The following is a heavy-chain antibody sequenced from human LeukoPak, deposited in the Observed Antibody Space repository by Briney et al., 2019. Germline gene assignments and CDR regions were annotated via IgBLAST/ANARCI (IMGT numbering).Heavy chain of an antibody. J-gene: IGHJ5*02. CDR3: ARDRQQLTLNWFDP. CDR2: ISSSSSYI. CDR1: GFTFSSYS. D-gene: IGHD6-13*01. Sequence: PGGSLRLSCAASGFTFSSYSMNWVRQAPGKGLEWVSSISSSSSYIYYADSVKGRFTISRDNAKNSLYLQMNSLRAEDTAVYYCARDRQQLTLNWFDPWGQGTLVTVSS. V-gene: IGHV3-21*01.